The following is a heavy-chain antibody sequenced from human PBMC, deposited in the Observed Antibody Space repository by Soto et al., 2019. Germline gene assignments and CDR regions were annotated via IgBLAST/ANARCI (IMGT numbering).Heavy chain of an antibody. D-gene: IGHD6-13*01. Sequence: SETLSLTCAVYGGSFSGYYWSWIRQPPGKGLEWIGEINHSGSTNYNPSLKSRVTISVDTSKNQFSLKLSSVTAADTAVYYCARHGVWTAGTVGGVDVWGQGTTVTVSS. J-gene: IGHJ6*02. CDR3: ARHGVWTAGTVGGVDV. V-gene: IGHV4-34*01. CDR1: GGSFSGYY. CDR2: INHSGST.